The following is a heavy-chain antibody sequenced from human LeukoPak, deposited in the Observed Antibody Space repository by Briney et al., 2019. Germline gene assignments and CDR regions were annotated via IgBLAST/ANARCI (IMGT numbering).Heavy chain of an antibody. V-gene: IGHV3-7*01. J-gene: IGHJ6*02. CDR3: ATYDNWVAGDV. Sequence: GGSLRLACAASEFMFSDYWMSWVRQAPGKGPEWVASINKDGSEEYYADSVKGRFTVSRDNAKNSLFLQMNNLRVEDTAIYYCATYDNWVAGDVWGQGTTVSVSS. CDR1: EFMFSDYW. D-gene: IGHD1-1*01. CDR2: INKDGSEE.